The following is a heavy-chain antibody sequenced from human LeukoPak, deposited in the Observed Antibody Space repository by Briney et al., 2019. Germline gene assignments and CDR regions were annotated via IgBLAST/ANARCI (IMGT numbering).Heavy chain of an antibody. CDR2: IKQDGSEK. Sequence: ETLSLTCTVSGYSISSGYYWGWVRQAPGKGLEWVANIKQDGSEKYYVDSVKGRFTISRDNAKNSLYLQMNSLRAEDTAVYYCARDAVLRYFDWLPHDYYYYMDVWGKGTTVTVSS. J-gene: IGHJ6*03. CDR1: GYSISSGYY. D-gene: IGHD3-9*01. CDR3: ARDAVLRYFDWLPHDYYYYMDV. V-gene: IGHV3-7*01.